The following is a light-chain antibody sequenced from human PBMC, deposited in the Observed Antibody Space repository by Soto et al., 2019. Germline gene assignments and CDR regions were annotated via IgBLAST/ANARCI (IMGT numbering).Light chain of an antibody. V-gene: IGKV3-20*01. CDR3: QQYGTFPRT. CDR2: GAS. Sequence: EIVLTQSPGTLSLSPGERATLSCRASQSVNSRYLAWYQQKPGQAPRLLIYGASSRATGVPDRFSGSGSETDFTLTISRLEPEDFAVYYCQQYGTFPRTFGQGTKVDI. J-gene: IGKJ1*01. CDR1: QSVNSRY.